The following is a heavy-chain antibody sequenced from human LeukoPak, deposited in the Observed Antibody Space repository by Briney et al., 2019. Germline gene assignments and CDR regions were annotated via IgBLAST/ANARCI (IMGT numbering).Heavy chain of an antibody. Sequence: SETLSLTCTVSGSSISSYHWTWIRQPAGKGLEWIGRLSASGSTNFNPSLKSRVTISVEKSKKQFSLKVSSVTAADTAVYYCARDADGAAQFDPWGQGTLVTVSS. D-gene: IGHD6-13*01. CDR2: LSASGST. J-gene: IGHJ5*02. V-gene: IGHV4-4*07. CDR1: GSSISSYH. CDR3: ARDADGAAQFDP.